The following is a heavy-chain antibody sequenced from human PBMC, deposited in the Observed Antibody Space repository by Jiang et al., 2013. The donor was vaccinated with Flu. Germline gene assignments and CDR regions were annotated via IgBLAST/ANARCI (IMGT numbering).Heavy chain of an antibody. CDR3: ARRVGATLFDY. J-gene: IGHJ4*02. CDR2: T. Sequence: TRYSPSFQGQVTISADKSISTAYLQWSSLKASDTAMYYCARRVGATLFDYWGQGTLVTVSS. V-gene: IGHV5-51*01. D-gene: IGHD1-26*01.